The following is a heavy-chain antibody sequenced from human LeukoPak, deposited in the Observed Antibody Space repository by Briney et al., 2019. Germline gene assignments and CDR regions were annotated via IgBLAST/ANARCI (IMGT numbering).Heavy chain of an antibody. V-gene: IGHV1-2*02. CDR1: GYTFTGYY. CDR2: INSNSGGT. D-gene: IGHD3-3*01. Sequence: GASVKVSCKASGYTFTGYYVHWVRQAPGQGLEWMGWINSNSGGTNYAQKFQGRVTMTRDTSISTAYMELSRLRSDDTAVYYCASGLYDFWSGYSYYYGMDVWGQGTTVTVSS. J-gene: IGHJ6*02. CDR3: ASGLYDFWSGYSYYYGMDV.